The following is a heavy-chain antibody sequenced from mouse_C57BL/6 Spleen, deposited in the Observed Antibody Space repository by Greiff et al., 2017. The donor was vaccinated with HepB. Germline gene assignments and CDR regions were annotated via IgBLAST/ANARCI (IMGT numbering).Heavy chain of an antibody. CDR1: GYAFSSYW. J-gene: IGHJ4*01. CDR3: AREGSNWDKAMDY. V-gene: IGHV1-80*01. D-gene: IGHD4-1*01. CDR2: IYPGDGDT. Sequence: VQRVESGAELVKPGASVKISCKASGYAFSSYWMNWVKQRPGKGLEWIGQIYPGDGDTNYNGKFKGKATLTADKSSSTAYMQLSSLTSEDSAVYFCAREGSNWDKAMDYWGQGTSVTVSS.